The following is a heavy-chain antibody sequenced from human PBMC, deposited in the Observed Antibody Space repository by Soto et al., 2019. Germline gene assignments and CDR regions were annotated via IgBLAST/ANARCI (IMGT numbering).Heavy chain of an antibody. D-gene: IGHD5-12*01. CDR2: ISAYNGNT. J-gene: IGHJ3*02. Sequence: QVQLVQSGAEVKKPGASVKVSCKASGYTFTSYGISWVRQAPGQGLEWMGWISAYNGNTNYAQKLQGRVTMTTDTSTSTAYMELGSLGSDETAVYYCARESSIVATMGDAFHIWGQGTMVTLSS. V-gene: IGHV1-18*01. CDR3: ARESSIVATMGDAFHI. CDR1: GYTFTSYG.